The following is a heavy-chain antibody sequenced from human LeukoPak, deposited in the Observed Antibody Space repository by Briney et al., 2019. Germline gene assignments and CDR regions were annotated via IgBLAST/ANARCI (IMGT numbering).Heavy chain of an antibody. V-gene: IGHV3-23*01. J-gene: IGHJ4*02. CDR1: GFTFSSYA. Sequence: GGSLRLSCAASGFTFSSYAISWVRPAAWKGLELVSFIDGNGGSTYYADSVKGRFTISRDNSKNTLYLQMNSLRAEDTAVYYCASPGYDILTPLDYWGQGTLVTVSS. CDR3: ASPGYDILTPLDY. D-gene: IGHD3-9*01. CDR2: IDGNGGST.